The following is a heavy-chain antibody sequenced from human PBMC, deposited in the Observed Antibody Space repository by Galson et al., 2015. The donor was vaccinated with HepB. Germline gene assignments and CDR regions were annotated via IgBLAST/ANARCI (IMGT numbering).Heavy chain of an antibody. CDR2: ISANSGNT. CDR3: ARETPDTYYFDY. V-gene: IGHV1-18*01. CDR1: GDTFRNSA. J-gene: IGHJ4*02. Sequence: SVKVSCKASGDTFRNSAISWVRQAPGQGLEWMGWISANSGNTKYAQNLQGRVTLTRDTSTSTAYLELRSLRSDDTAVYYCARETPDTYYFDYWGQGTLVTVSS. D-gene: IGHD2-15*01.